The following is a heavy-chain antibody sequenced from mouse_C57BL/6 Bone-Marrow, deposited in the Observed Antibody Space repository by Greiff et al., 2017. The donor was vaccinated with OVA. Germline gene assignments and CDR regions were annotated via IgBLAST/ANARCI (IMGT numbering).Heavy chain of an antibody. V-gene: IGHV3-6*01. CDR2: ISYDGSN. CDR1: GYSITSGYY. J-gene: IGHJ1*03. CDR3: ARGPDYYGSSYWYFDV. D-gene: IGHD1-1*01. Sequence: VQLKESGPGLVKPSQSLSLTCSVTGYSITSGYYWNWIRQFPGNKLEWMGYISYDGSNNYNPSLKNRISITRDTSKNQFFLKLNSVTTEDTATYYCARGPDYYGSSYWYFDVWGTGTTVTVSS.